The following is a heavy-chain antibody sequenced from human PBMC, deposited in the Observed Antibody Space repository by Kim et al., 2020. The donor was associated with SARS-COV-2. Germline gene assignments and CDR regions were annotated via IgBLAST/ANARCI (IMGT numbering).Heavy chain of an antibody. CDR2: ISGSGGST. V-gene: IGHV3-23*01. D-gene: IGHD5-18*01. Sequence: GGSLRLSCAASGFTFSSYAMSWVRQAPGKGLEWVSAISGSGGSTYYADSVKGRFTISRDNSKNTLYLQMNSLRAEDTAVYYCAPLVGDSYGRNWFDPWGQGTLVTVSS. CDR1: GFTFSSYA. J-gene: IGHJ5*02. CDR3: APLVGDSYGRNWFDP.